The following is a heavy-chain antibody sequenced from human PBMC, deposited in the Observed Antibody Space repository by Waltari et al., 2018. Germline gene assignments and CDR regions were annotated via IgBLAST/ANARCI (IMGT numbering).Heavy chain of an antibody. CDR2: IIPIFGTA. CDR3: ARGGIDYGDYPIDY. V-gene: IGHV1-69*08. Sequence: QVQLVQSGAEVKKPGSSVKVSCMASGGTFSSYAISWVRQAPGQGLEWMGRIIPIFGTANYAQKFQGRVTITADKSTSTAYMELSSLRSEDTAVYYCARGGIDYGDYPIDYWGQGTLVTVSS. J-gene: IGHJ4*02. D-gene: IGHD4-17*01. CDR1: GGTFSSYA.